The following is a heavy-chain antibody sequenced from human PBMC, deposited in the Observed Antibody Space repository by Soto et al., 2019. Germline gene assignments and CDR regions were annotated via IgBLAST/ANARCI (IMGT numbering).Heavy chain of an antibody. CDR3: ARTGGMDV. CDR2: INHSGNT. J-gene: IGHJ6*02. Sequence: QVQLQQWGAGLLKPSETLSLTCAVYGGSFSGYYWSWLRQPPGKGPEWIGEINHSGNTKYTPSLESRATISVDTSQNQFSLKLNSVSAADTAVYYCARTGGMDVWSQGATVTVSS. V-gene: IGHV4-34*01. CDR1: GGSFSGYY.